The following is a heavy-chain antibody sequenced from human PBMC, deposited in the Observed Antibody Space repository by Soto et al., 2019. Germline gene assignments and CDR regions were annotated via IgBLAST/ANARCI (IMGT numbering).Heavy chain of an antibody. CDR2: VNTNTGNS. CDR1: GYTFTSYD. Sequence: GASVKVSCKASGYTFTSYDIYWVRQATGQGLEWMGWVNTNTGNSGYAQKFQGRVTVTSDTSINTVHMELSSLRSEDTAVYYCARRAETNGWNGFGADKYYFDFWGQGTLVTVSS. D-gene: IGHD1-1*01. CDR3: ARRAETNGWNGFGADKYYFDF. V-gene: IGHV1-8*01. J-gene: IGHJ4*02.